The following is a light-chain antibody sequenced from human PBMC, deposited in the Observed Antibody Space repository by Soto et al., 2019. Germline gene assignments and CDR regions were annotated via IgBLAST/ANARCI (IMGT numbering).Light chain of an antibody. Sequence: QSALTQPGSVSGSPGQSVTISCTGTSSDVGGYNYVSWYQQHPGKAPKLMIYDVSKRPSGVPDRFSGSKSGNAASLTISGLQAEDEGDYYCCSYAGSLFGGGTKLTVL. CDR3: CSYAGSL. V-gene: IGLV2-11*01. J-gene: IGLJ2*01. CDR1: SSDVGGYNY. CDR2: DVS.